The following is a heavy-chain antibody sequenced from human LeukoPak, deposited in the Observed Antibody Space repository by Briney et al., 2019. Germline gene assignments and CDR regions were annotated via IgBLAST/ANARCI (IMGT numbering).Heavy chain of an antibody. V-gene: IGHV3-23*01. Sequence: GGSLRLSCVASGFTFSNYAMSWVRQAPGKGLEWVSILISSGGATYYADSVKGRFTISRDNSKNTPYLQMNSLRAEDTAVYYCAKKRVITTPAAIDWYFDLWGRGTLLTVSS. CDR1: GFTFSNYA. CDR2: LISSGGAT. CDR3: AKKRVITTPAAIDWYFDL. D-gene: IGHD2-2*01. J-gene: IGHJ2*01.